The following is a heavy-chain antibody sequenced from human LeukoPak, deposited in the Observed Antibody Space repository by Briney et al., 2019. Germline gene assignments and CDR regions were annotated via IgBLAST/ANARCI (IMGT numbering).Heavy chain of an antibody. CDR1: GFTVSSNY. J-gene: IGHJ4*02. Sequence: GGSLRLSCAASGFTVSSNYMSWVRQAPGKGLEWVSVIYSGGSTYYADSVKGRFTISRDNSKNTLYLQMNSLRAEDTAVYYCARDGLMGSGLPDYWGQGTLVTVSS. V-gene: IGHV3-53*01. CDR3: ARDGLMGSGLPDY. D-gene: IGHD3-22*01. CDR2: IYSGGST.